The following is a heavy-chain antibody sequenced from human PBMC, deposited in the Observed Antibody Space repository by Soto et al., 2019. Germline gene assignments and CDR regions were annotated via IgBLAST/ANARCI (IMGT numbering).Heavy chain of an antibody. J-gene: IGHJ5*02. CDR3: AREFGGEDIAAAGNWFDP. Sequence: GGSLRLSCAASGFTFSSYAMHWVRQAPGKGLEWVAVISYDGSNKYYADSVKGRFTISRDNSKNTLYLQMNSLRAEDTSLYSCAREFGGEDIAAAGNWFDPWGQGTLVTVSS. CDR2: ISYDGSNK. V-gene: IGHV3-30*04. CDR1: GFTFSSYA. D-gene: IGHD6-13*01.